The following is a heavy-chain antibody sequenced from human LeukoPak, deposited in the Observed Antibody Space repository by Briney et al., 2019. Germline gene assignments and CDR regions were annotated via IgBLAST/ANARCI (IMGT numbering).Heavy chain of an antibody. J-gene: IGHJ3*02. CDR1: GGSISSGGYY. CDR2: IYHSGST. Sequence: SQTLSLTCTVSGGSISSGGYYWSWIRQPPGKGLEWIGYIYHSGSTYYNPSLKSRVTISVDRSKNQFSLKLSSVTAADTAVYYCARDGIAARSGDAFDIWGQGTMVTVSS. V-gene: IGHV4-30-2*01. CDR3: ARDGIAARSGDAFDI. D-gene: IGHD6-6*01.